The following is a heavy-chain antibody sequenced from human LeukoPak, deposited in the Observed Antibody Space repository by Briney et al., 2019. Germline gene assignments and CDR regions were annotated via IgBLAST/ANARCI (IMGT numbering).Heavy chain of an antibody. D-gene: IGHD3-22*01. CDR1: GFTVSSNY. CDR3: ARGGVVVPFDY. V-gene: IGHV3-53*01. J-gene: IGHJ4*02. Sequence: PGGSLRLPCAASGFTVSSNYMSWVRQAPGKGVEWVAVIYSGCSTYYADPAKGRFTISRDNSKNTLYLQMNSLRAEDTAVYYCARGGVVVPFDYWGQGTLVTVSS. CDR2: IYSGCST.